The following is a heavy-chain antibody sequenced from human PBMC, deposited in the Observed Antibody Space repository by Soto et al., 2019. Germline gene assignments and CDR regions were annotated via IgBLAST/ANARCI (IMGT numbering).Heavy chain of an antibody. CDR3: ARNTGTPDTSDFDY. V-gene: IGHV5-51*01. J-gene: IGHJ4*02. CDR1: GYSSTSHW. Sequence: LEISCRGSGYSSTSHWIGWVRQMPGKGLEWMGIIYPGDSDTRYSPSFQGQVTISADKSISTAYLQWSSLKASDTAMYYCARNTGTPDTSDFDYWGQGTLVTVSS. D-gene: IGHD1-1*01. CDR2: IYPGDSDT.